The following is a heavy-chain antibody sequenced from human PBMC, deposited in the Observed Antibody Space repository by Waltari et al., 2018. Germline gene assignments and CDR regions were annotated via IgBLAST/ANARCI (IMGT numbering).Heavy chain of an antibody. CDR2: IIPILGIA. CDR3: ARDPSGRFLEWLTNYGMDV. V-gene: IGHV1-69*08. D-gene: IGHD3-3*01. CDR1: GGTFSSYT. Sequence: QVQLVQSGAEVKKPGSSVKVSCKASGGTFSSYTISWVRPAPGQGLEWMGRIIPILGIANYAQKFQGRVTITADKSTSTAYMELSSLRSEDTAVYYCARDPSGRFLEWLTNYGMDVWGQGTTVTVSS. J-gene: IGHJ6*02.